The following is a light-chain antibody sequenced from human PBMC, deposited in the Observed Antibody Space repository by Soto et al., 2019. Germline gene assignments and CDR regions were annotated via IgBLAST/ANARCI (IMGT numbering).Light chain of an antibody. CDR3: QQYSSTPMYT. V-gene: IGKV4-1*01. CDR2: WAS. J-gene: IGKJ2*01. CDR1: QSVLYSSNNKNY. Sequence: DIVMTQSPDSLAVSLGERATINCKSSQSVLYSSNNKNYLAWYQQKPGQPPKLLIYWASTRESGVPDRFSGSGSGTDFPLTIRSLQAEEVAVYYCQQYSSTPMYTFGQGTKLEIK.